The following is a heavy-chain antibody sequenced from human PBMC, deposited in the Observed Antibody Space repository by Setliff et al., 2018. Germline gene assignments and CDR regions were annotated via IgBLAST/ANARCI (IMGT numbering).Heavy chain of an antibody. CDR1: GGSISSGSYY. V-gene: IGHV4-61*10. Sequence: SETLSLTCTVSGGSISSGSYYWSWIRQPAGKGLEWIGEIYHSGSTNYNPSLKSRVTISVDKSKNQFSLKLSSVTAADTAVYYCASFTIGGWQNWFDPWGHGTLVTVSS. CDR3: ASFTIGGWQNWFDP. D-gene: IGHD6-19*01. CDR2: IYHSGST. J-gene: IGHJ5*02.